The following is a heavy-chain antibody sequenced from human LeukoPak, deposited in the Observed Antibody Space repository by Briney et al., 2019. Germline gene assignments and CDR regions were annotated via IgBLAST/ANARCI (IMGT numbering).Heavy chain of an antibody. Sequence: SETLSLTCAVSGGSISSSNWWSWIRQPPGKGLEWIGEIYHSGSTNYNPSLKSQVTISVDKSKTQFSLKLSSVTAADTAVYYCARSLVVGATYPYHWGQGTLVTVSS. V-gene: IGHV4-4*02. CDR1: GGSISSSNW. CDR2: IYHSGST. CDR3: ARSLVVGATYPYH. D-gene: IGHD1-26*01. J-gene: IGHJ5*02.